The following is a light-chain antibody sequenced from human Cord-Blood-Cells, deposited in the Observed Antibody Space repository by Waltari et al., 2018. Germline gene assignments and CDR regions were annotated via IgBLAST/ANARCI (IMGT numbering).Light chain of an antibody. V-gene: IGLV6-57*02. CDR3: QSYDSSNWV. CDR1: SGSIASNY. CDR2: EDN. Sequence: NFMLTQPHSVTESPGKTVTISCTGSSGSIASNYVQWYQQRPGSAPTTLIYEDNQRPPGVPDRFSRSIDSSSNSASLTISGLKTEDEADYYCQSYDSSNWVFGGGTKLTVL. J-gene: IGLJ3*02.